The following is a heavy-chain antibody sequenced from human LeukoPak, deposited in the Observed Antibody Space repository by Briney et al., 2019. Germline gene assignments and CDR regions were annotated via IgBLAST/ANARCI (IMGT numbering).Heavy chain of an antibody. CDR2: ISDGGDST. D-gene: IGHD1-26*01. CDR3: ARSAVGTSCCTAVDY. V-gene: IGHV3-23*01. CDR1: GFPFSTYA. J-gene: IGHJ4*02. Sequence: GGSLRLSCAASGFPFSTYAMSWVRQAPGMRLEWVSSISDGGDSTHYADSVEGRFTISRDNSKNTLYLQMNSLRAEDTAEYYCARSAVGTSCCTAVDYWGQGTLVTVSS.